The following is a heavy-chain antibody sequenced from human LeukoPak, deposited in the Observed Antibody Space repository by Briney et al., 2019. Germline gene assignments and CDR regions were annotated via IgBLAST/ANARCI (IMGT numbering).Heavy chain of an antibody. CDR1: GFTFSSYS. CDR2: ISSSSSYI. V-gene: IGHV3-21*01. CDR3: ARVEAGNSGRHIDY. Sequence: GGSPRLSCAASGFTFSSYSMNWVRQAPGKGLEWVSSISSSSSYIYYADSVKGRFTISRDNAKNSLYLQMNSLRAEDTAVYYCARVEAGNSGRHIDYWGQGTLVSVS. D-gene: IGHD6-19*01. J-gene: IGHJ4*02.